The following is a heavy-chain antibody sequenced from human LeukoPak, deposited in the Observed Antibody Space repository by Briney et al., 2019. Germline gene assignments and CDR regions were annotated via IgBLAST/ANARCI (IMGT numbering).Heavy chain of an antibody. Sequence: GEPLKISCKGSGYSFTSYWIGWMRQMPGKGLEWMGIIYPGDSDTRYSPSFQGQVTISADKSISTAYLQWSSLKASDTAMYYCARHHARDYYDSSGYYHYWGQGTLVTVSS. V-gene: IGHV5-51*01. J-gene: IGHJ4*02. CDR3: ARHHARDYYDSSGYYHY. D-gene: IGHD3-22*01. CDR1: GYSFTSYW. CDR2: IYPGDSDT.